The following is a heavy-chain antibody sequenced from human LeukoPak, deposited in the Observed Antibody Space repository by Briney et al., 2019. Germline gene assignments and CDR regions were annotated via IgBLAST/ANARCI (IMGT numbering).Heavy chain of an antibody. D-gene: IGHD2-2*01. J-gene: IGHJ5*02. V-gene: IGHV4-31*03. CDR2: IYYSGST. CDR3: AREVPAPSRWFDP. Sequence: SQTLSLTCTVSGGSISSGGYYWSWIRQHPGKGLEWIGYIYYSGSTYYNPSLKSRVTISVDTSKNQFSLKLSSVTAADTAVYYCAREVPAPSRWFDPWGQGTLVTVSS. CDR1: GGSISSGGYY.